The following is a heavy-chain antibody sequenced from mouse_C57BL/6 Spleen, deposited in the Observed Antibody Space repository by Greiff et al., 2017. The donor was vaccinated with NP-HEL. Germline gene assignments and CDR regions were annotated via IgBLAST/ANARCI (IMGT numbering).Heavy chain of an antibody. D-gene: IGHD1-1*01. Sequence: EVQLQQSGPELVKPGASVKISCKASGYSFTGYYMNWVKQSPEKSLEWIGEINPSTGGTTYNRKFKAKATLTVDKSSSTAYMQLKSLTSEDSAVYYCARYYYGSSYFDYWGQGTTLTVSS. J-gene: IGHJ2*01. CDR2: INPSTGGT. CDR3: ARYYYGSSYFDY. CDR1: GYSFTGYY. V-gene: IGHV1-42*01.